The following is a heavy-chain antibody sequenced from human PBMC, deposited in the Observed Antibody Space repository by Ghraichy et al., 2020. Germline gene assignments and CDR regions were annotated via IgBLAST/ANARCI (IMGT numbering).Heavy chain of an antibody. CDR3: ASSDSSGYYQRYFQH. Sequence: SETLSLTCAVSGGSINSDDYSWNWIRRPPGKGLEWIGYIYHSGTTNYNPSLKSRVTISMDRSQNQFSLNLSSVTAADTAVYYCASSDSSGYYQRYFQHWGQGTLVTVSS. D-gene: IGHD3-22*01. V-gene: IGHV4-30-2*01. CDR1: GGSINSDDYS. J-gene: IGHJ1*01. CDR2: IYHSGTT.